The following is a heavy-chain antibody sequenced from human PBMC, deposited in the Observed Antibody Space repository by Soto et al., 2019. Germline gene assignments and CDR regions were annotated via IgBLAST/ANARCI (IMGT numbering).Heavy chain of an antibody. Sequence: EVQLVESGGGLVQPGGSLRLSCAASGFTFSDFWMSWVRQAPGKGLEWVANIKEDGSEKYYVDSVKGRFTISRNNAQNSLYLQMNSLRGEDTAVYYCGGGGSWGSDYWVPGTLVTVSS. J-gene: IGHJ4*02. D-gene: IGHD6-13*01. CDR1: GFTFSDFW. CDR2: IKEDGSEK. CDR3: GGGGSWGSDY. V-gene: IGHV3-7*05.